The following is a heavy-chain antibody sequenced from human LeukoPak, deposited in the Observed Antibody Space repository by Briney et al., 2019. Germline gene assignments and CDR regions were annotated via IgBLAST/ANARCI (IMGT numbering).Heavy chain of an antibody. CDR3: ATVRGYSGFALLH. D-gene: IGHD5-12*01. Sequence: PSETLSLTCTVSGGSISNYYWSWIRQPPGKGLEWIGYIYYSGITNYNPSLKSRVTISVDTSKNQFPLKLSSVTTADTAIYYCATVRGYSGFALLHWGQGTLVTVSS. CDR2: IYYSGIT. CDR1: GGSISNYY. V-gene: IGHV4-59*01. J-gene: IGHJ4*02.